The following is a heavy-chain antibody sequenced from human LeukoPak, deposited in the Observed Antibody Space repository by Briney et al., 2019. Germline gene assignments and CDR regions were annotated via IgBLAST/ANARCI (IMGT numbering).Heavy chain of an antibody. CDR2: IYTSGST. J-gene: IGHJ5*02. D-gene: IGHD2-2*02. V-gene: IGHV4-4*07. CDR1: GGSISSYY. CDR3: ARDFRYGSSNSCYTSWFDP. Sequence: PSETLSLTCTVSGGSISSYYWSWIRQPAGKGLEWIGRIYTSGSTNYNPSLKSRVTMSVDTSKNQFSLKLSSVTAADTAVYYCARDFRYGSSNSCYTSWFDPWGQGTLVTVSS.